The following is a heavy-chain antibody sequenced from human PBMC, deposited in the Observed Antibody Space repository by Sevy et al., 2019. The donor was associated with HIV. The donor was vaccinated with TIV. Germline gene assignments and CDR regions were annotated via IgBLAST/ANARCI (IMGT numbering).Heavy chain of an antibody. Sequence: SETLSLTCTVSGGSISSGDYYWSWIRQPPGKGLEWIGYIYYSGSTYYNPSLKSRVTISVDTSKNQFSLKLSSVTAADTAVYYCARAKTVFGVVIAYDYWGQGTLVTVSS. CDR2: IYYSGST. CDR1: GGSISSGDYY. J-gene: IGHJ4*02. D-gene: IGHD3-3*01. V-gene: IGHV4-30-4*01. CDR3: ARAKTVFGVVIAYDY.